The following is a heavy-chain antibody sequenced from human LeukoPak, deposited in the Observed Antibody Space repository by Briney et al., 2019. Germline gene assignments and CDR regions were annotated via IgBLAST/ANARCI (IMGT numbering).Heavy chain of an antibody. CDR2: IWYDGSNK. D-gene: IGHD2-2*01. V-gene: IGHV3-33*01. Sequence: PGGSLRLSCAASGFTFSSYGMHWVRQAPGKGLEWVAVIWYDGSNKYYADSVKGRFTISRDNSKNTLYLQMNSLRAEDTAVYYCAREVPAAIEIDYWGQGTLVTVSS. J-gene: IGHJ4*02. CDR1: GFTFSSYG. CDR3: AREVPAAIEIDY.